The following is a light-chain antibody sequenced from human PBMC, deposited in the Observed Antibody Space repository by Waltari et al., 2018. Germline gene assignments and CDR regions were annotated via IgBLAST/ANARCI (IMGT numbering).Light chain of an antibody. CDR3: QQSYSTPRT. CDR1: QTVSAW. CDR2: KAS. J-gene: IGKJ1*01. Sequence: DIQMTQSPSTLSASVGDTVTITCRASQTVSAWLAWYQQKPGNAPKLLIYKASNLKSGVPSRFSGSGSGTDFTLTISSLQPEDFATYYCQQSYSTPRTFGQGTKVEIK. V-gene: IGKV1-5*03.